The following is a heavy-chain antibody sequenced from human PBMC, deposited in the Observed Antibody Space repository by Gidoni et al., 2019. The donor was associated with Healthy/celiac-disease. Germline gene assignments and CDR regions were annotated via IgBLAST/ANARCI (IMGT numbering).Heavy chain of an antibody. CDR1: GFPVSSNY. Sequence: VQLVESGGDLIPPGGSLRLSCAASGFPVSSNYMNWVRQVPGKRLEWVPVICSGGSIYYADSVKGRFTISRDNSKNTLYLQMNNLRAEDTAVYYCATGGQWGDDAFDIWGQGTMVTVSS. J-gene: IGHJ3*02. CDR3: ATGGQWGDDAFDI. CDR2: ICSGGSI. V-gene: IGHV3-53*01. D-gene: IGHD1-26*01.